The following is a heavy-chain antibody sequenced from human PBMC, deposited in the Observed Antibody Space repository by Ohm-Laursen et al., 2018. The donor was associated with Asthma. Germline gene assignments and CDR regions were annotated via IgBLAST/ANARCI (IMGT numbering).Heavy chain of an antibody. J-gene: IGHJ4*02. V-gene: IGHV3-11*01. CDR2: ISTGGSTM. CDR1: GFTFSDYY. CDR3: ARDPPVTTVTTGEYFDY. Sequence: SLRLSCSASGFTFSDYYMSWVRQAPGKGLEWISYISTGGSTMYYADSVKGRFTISRDNAKSSLYLQMNSLTAEDTAVYYCARDPPVTTVTTGEYFDYWSQGTLVTVSS. D-gene: IGHD4-17*01.